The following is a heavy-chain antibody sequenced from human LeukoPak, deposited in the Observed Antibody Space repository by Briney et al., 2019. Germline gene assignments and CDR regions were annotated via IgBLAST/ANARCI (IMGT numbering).Heavy chain of an antibody. CDR2: IWYDGSNK. J-gene: IGHJ4*02. CDR1: GFTFSSSG. CDR3: VGVAPYGDYEDY. D-gene: IGHD4-17*01. Sequence: GGSLRLSCATSGFTFSSSGMHWVRQAPGKGLEWVAVIWYDGSNKYYADSVKGRFTISRDNSKNTLYLQMNSLRAEDTAVYYCVGVAPYGDYEDYWGQGTLVTVSS. V-gene: IGHV3-33*01.